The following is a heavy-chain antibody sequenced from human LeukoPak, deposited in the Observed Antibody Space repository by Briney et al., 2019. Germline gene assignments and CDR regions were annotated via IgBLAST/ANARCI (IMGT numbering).Heavy chain of an antibody. Sequence: SETLSLTCTVSGGSLSNYYWSWIRQPAGKGLEWIGRVYSSGSTNYNPSLKSRVTISVATSKTQSSLKLSSTTAADTAVYYCARAQLNLVVDCGMDVWGQGTTVTVSS. J-gene: IGHJ6*02. CDR3: ARAQLNLVVDCGMDV. D-gene: IGHD1-1*01. CDR2: VYSSGST. V-gene: IGHV4-4*07. CDR1: GGSLSNYY.